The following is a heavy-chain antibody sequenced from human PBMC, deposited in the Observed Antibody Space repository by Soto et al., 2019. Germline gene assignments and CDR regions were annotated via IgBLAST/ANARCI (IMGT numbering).Heavy chain of an antibody. CDR3: ANVGYYDSNGYYYY. CDR1: GFTFSSYG. CDR2: ISYDGSNK. D-gene: IGHD3-22*01. J-gene: IGHJ4*02. V-gene: IGHV3-30*18. Sequence: GGSLRLSCAASGFTFSSYGMHWVRQAPGKGLEWVAVISYDGSNKYYADSVKGRFTISRDNSKNTLYLQMNSLRAEDTAVYYCANVGYYDSNGYYYYWGQGTLVTVSS.